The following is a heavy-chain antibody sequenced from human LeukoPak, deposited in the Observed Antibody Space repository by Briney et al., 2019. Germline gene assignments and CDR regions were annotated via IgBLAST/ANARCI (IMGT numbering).Heavy chain of an antibody. CDR3: TRESWGRGSDY. CDR1: GFTFGDYV. V-gene: IGHV3-49*04. J-gene: IGHJ4*02. D-gene: IGHD3-16*01. Sequence: PGRSLKLSCATSGFTFGDYVMNWVRQAPGKGLEWVGFIRSKPCCTTAEYAAPVKVRFTISREDSKSTAYLQMNSLKTGDTAVYYCTRESWGRGSDYWGQGTLVTVSS. CDR2: IRSKPCCTTA.